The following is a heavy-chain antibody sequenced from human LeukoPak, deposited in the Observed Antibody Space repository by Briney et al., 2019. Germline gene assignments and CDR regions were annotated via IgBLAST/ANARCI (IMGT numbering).Heavy chain of an antibody. CDR2: IWYDGSNK. V-gene: IGHV3-33*01. D-gene: IGHD3-16*01. J-gene: IGHJ3*02. CDR1: GFTFSSYG. Sequence: GGSLRLSCAASGFTFSSYGMHWVRQAPGKGLEWVAVIWYDGSNKYYADSVKGRFTISRDNSKNTLYLQMNSLRAGDTAVYYCARVGDTGAFDIWGQGTMVTVSS. CDR3: ARVGDTGAFDI.